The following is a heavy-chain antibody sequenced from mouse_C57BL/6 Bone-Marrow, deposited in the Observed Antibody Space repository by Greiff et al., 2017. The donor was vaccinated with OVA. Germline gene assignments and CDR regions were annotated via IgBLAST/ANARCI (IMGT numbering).Heavy chain of an antibody. D-gene: IGHD1-1*01. CDR2: FHPYNDDT. CDR1: GYTFTTYP. CDR3: ARGYYGSSPYWYFDV. V-gene: IGHV1-47*01. J-gene: IGHJ1*03. Sequence: QVQLQQSGAELVKPGASVKMSCKASGYTFTTYPIEWMKQNHGKSLEWIGNFHPYNDDTKYNEKFKGKATLTVEKSSSTVYLELSRLTSDDSAVYYGARGYYGSSPYWYFDVWGTGTTVTVSS.